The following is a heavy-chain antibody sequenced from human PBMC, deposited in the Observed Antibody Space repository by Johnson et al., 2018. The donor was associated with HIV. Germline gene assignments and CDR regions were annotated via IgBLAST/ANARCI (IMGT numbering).Heavy chain of an antibody. CDR1: GFTFSNAW. J-gene: IGHJ3*02. CDR2: IKSKIDGGTT. CDR3: TSRSSSLYLDAFDI. V-gene: IGHV3-15*01. Sequence: VQLVESGGGLVKPGGSLRLSCAASGFTFSNAWMSWVRQAPGKGLEWVGRIKSKIDGGTTDYAAPVKGRFTISRDDSKNTLNLQMNSLKTEDTAVYYCTSRSSSLYLDAFDIWGQGTMVTVSS. D-gene: IGHD6-13*01.